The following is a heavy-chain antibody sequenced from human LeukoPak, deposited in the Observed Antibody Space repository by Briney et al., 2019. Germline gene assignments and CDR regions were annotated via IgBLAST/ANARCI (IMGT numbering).Heavy chain of an antibody. V-gene: IGHV4-30-4*08. CDR1: GGSISSSSYY. Sequence: SETLSLTCTVSGGSISSSSYYWGWIRQPPGKGLEWIGYIYYSGSTYYNPSLKSRVTISVDTSKNQFSLKLSSVTAADTAVYYCARTAVTFPFDYWGQGTLVTVSS. CDR2: IYYSGST. D-gene: IGHD4-17*01. J-gene: IGHJ4*02. CDR3: ARTAVTFPFDY.